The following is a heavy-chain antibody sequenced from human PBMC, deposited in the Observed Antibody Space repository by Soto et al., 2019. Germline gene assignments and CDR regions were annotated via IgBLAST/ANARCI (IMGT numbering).Heavy chain of an antibody. CDR1: GFTFSSYS. CDR3: ARDLETATEL. CDR2: ISSSSTI. D-gene: IGHD1-26*01. V-gene: IGHV3-48*02. J-gene: IGHJ4*02. Sequence: GGSLRLSCAASGFTFSSYSMNWVRQAPGKGLEWVSYISSSSTIYYADSVKGRFTISRDNAKNSLYLQMNSLRDEDTAVYYCARDLETATELWGQGTLVTVSS.